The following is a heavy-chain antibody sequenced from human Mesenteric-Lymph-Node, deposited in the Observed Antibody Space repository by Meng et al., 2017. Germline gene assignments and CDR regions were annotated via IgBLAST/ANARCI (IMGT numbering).Heavy chain of an antibody. V-gene: IGHV1-46*01. CDR2: INPSGGST. D-gene: IGHD6-13*01. J-gene: IGHJ4*02. CDR3: ARVGAYSSSWYGGGFDY. CDR1: GYTFTSYY. Sequence: ASVKVSCKASGYTFTSYYMHWVRQAPGQGLEWMGRINPSGGSTSYAQKFQGRVTMTRDTSTSAVYMELSSLRSEDTAVYYCARVGAYSSSWYGGGFDYWGQGTLVTVSS.